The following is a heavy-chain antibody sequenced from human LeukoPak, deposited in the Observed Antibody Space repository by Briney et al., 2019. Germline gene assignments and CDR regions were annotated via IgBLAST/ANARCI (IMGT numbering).Heavy chain of an antibody. D-gene: IGHD4-23*01. CDR2: ISAYNGNT. V-gene: IGHV1-18*01. Sequence: ASVKVSCKASGYTFTSYDINWVRQAPGQGLEWMGWISAYNGNTNYAQKLQGRVTMTTDTSTSTAYMELRSLRSDDTAVYYCARPYGGNSDDAFDVWGQGTMVTVSS. CDR1: GYTFTSYD. J-gene: IGHJ3*01. CDR3: ARPYGGNSDDAFDV.